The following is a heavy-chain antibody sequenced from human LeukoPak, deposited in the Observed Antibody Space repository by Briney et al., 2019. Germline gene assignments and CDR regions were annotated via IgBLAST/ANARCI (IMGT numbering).Heavy chain of an antibody. V-gene: IGHV3-48*01. CDR1: GFTFSSYS. CDR2: ISSSSSTI. Sequence: GGSLRLSCAASGFTFSSYSMNWVRQAPGKGLEWVSYISSSSSTIYYADSVKGRFTISRDNAKNSLYLQMNSLRAEDTAVYYCAKEEWGYGSGSYFDYWGQGTLVTVSS. CDR3: AKEEWGYGSGSYFDY. D-gene: IGHD3-10*01. J-gene: IGHJ4*02.